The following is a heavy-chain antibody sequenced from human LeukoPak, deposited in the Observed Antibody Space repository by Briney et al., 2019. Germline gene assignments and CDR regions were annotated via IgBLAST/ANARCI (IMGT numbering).Heavy chain of an antibody. CDR3: AKGLGIAAAMDV. Sequence: LSLTCTVSGGSISSGGYYWSWVRQAPGKGLEWVSAISGSGGSTYFADSVRGRFTISRDNSKNTLYLQMNSLRAEDTAVYYCAKGLGIAAAMDVWGQGTTVTVSS. CDR2: ISGSGGST. CDR1: GGSISSGGYY. V-gene: IGHV3-23*01. D-gene: IGHD6-25*01. J-gene: IGHJ6*02.